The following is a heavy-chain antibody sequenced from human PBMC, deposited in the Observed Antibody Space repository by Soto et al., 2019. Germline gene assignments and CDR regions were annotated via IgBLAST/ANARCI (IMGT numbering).Heavy chain of an antibody. Sequence: GGSLRLSCAASGFTFSSYAMSWVRQAPGKGLEWVSAISGSGGSTYYADSVKGWFTISRDNSKNTLYLQMNSLRAEDTAVYYCAKDQDAAYYDSSGYSDYWGQGTLVTVSS. D-gene: IGHD3-22*01. J-gene: IGHJ4*02. V-gene: IGHV3-23*01. CDR1: GFTFSSYA. CDR3: AKDQDAAYYDSSGYSDY. CDR2: ISGSGGST.